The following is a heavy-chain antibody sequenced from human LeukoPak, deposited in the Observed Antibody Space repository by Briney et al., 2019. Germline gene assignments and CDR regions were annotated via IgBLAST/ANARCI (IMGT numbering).Heavy chain of an antibody. CDR2: IDPSDSYT. V-gene: IGHV5-10-1*01. Sequence: GESLKISCKGSGYNFTNYWISWVRQMPGKGLEWMGKIDPSDSYTSYSPSFRGHVTISADKSISAAFLQWSSLKASDTAMYYCARHSYYDFWSGYLDYWGQGTLVTVSS. CDR3: ARHSYYDFWSGYLDY. D-gene: IGHD3-3*01. CDR1: GYNFTNYW. J-gene: IGHJ4*02.